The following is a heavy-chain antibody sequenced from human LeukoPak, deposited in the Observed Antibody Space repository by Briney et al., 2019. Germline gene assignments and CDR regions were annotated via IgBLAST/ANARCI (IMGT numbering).Heavy chain of an antibody. Sequence: GGSLRLSCAASGSTVSSNYMSWVRQAPGKGLEWVSVIYSGGSTYYADSVKGRFTISRDNSKNTLYLQMNSLRAEDTAVYYCARVTTIGGATFNDYWGQGTLVTVSS. D-gene: IGHD1-26*01. J-gene: IGHJ4*02. CDR2: IYSGGST. V-gene: IGHV3-66*02. CDR3: ARVTTIGGATFNDY. CDR1: GSTVSSNY.